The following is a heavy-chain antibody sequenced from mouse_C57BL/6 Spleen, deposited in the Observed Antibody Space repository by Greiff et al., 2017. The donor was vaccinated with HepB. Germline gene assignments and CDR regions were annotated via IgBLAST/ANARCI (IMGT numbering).Heavy chain of an antibody. CDR2: IYPGGGYT. Sequence: VQLQQSGAELVRPGTSVKMSCKASGYTFTNYWIGWAKQRPGHGLEWIGDIYPGGGYTNYNEKFKGKATLTADKSSSTAYMQFSSLTSEDSAIYYSARSLDYYGSSFYAMDYWGQGTSVTVSS. D-gene: IGHD1-1*01. J-gene: IGHJ4*01. V-gene: IGHV1-63*01. CDR3: ARSLDYYGSSFYAMDY. CDR1: GYTFTNYW.